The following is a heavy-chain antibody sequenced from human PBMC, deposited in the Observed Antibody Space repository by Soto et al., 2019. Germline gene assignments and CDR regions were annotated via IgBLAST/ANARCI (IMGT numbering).Heavy chain of an antibody. J-gene: IGHJ5*02. CDR2: ISGSGDIT. CDR1: GLTFNTYA. Sequence: GGSLRLSCAASGLTFNTYAMSWVRQAPGKGLEWVSYISGSGDITYYADSVKGRFTISRDKSKNTLYLQMSSLRAGDTAVYYCAKNSGWFNTWGQGALVTVSS. D-gene: IGHD3-10*01. CDR3: AKNSGWFNT. V-gene: IGHV3-23*01.